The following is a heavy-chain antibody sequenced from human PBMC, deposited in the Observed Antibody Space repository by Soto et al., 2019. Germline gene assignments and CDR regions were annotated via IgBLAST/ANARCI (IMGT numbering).Heavy chain of an antibody. CDR2: ISYDGSNK. D-gene: IGHD6-19*01. CDR3: AKDIQWLVPHPSYFDY. J-gene: IGHJ4*02. V-gene: IGHV3-30*18. Sequence: GGSLRLSCAASGFTFSSYGMHWVRQAPGKGLEWVAVISYDGSNKYYADSVKGRFTISRDNSKNTLYLQMNSLRAEDTAVYYCAKDIQWLVPHPSYFDYWGQGTLVTVSS. CDR1: GFTFSSYG.